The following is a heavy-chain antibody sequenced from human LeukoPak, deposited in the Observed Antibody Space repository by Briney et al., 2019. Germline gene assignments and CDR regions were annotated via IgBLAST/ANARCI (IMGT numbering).Heavy chain of an antibody. D-gene: IGHD3-10*01. CDR1: GGSISSSNW. CDR3: ARLFYGSGSYRY. Sequence: SGTLSLTCAVSGGSISSSNWWSWVRRPPGKGLEWIGEIYRSGSTNYNPSLKSRVTISVDTSKNQFSLKLSSVTAADTAVYYCARLFYGSGSYRYWGQGTLVTVSS. CDR2: IYRSGST. V-gene: IGHV4-4*02. J-gene: IGHJ4*02.